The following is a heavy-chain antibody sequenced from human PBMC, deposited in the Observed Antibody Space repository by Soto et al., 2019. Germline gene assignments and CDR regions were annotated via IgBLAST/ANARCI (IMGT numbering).Heavy chain of an antibody. CDR3: ARSITMFRGVRFYFDS. D-gene: IGHD3-10*01. Sequence: PSETLSLTCSVSGGSISSGGFHWSWIRQHPGKGLEWIGNIYDSGSTYYNPSLKSQITISVDTSKNQFSLKLSSLTAADTAIYYCARSITMFRGVRFYFDSWGQGTLVTVSS. CDR1: GGSISSGGFH. CDR2: IYDSGST. J-gene: IGHJ4*02. V-gene: IGHV4-31*01.